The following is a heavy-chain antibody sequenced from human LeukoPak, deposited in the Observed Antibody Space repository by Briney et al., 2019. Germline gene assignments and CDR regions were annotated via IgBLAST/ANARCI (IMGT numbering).Heavy chain of an antibody. V-gene: IGHV1-18*01. CDR2: ISAYNGNT. Sequence: ASVKVSCKASGYTFTSYGISWVRQAPGQGLEWMGWISAYNGNTNYAQKLQGRVTMTTDTSTSTAYMELRSLRSEDTAVYYCARDPGDIVVVVAGNYMDVWGKGTTVTVSS. D-gene: IGHD2-15*01. CDR1: GYTFTSYG. J-gene: IGHJ6*03. CDR3: ARDPGDIVVVVAGNYMDV.